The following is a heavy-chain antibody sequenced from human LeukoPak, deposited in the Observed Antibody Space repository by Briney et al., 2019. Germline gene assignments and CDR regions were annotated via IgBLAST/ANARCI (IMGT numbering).Heavy chain of an antibody. Sequence: GGSLRLSCEGSGFVFSIYAIHWIRQSPGRGLEWVAVIASDGSYTDYVHSLKERFTISRDNSKNTVYLDVTSLTPEDAAVYYCAREGTYSAYWSGYFESWGQGTRVIV. D-gene: IGHD3-3*01. CDR1: GFVFSIYA. CDR3: AREGTYSAYWSGYFES. J-gene: IGHJ4*02. CDR2: IASDGSYT. V-gene: IGHV3-30*04.